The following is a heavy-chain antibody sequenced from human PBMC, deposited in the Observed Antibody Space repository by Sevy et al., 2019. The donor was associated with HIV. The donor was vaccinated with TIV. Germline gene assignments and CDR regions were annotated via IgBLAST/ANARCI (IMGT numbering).Heavy chain of an antibody. CDR1: GYTFTGYY. V-gene: IGHV1-2*02. J-gene: IGHJ4*02. CDR2: INPNSGGT. Sequence: ASVKVSCKASGYTFTGYYVHWVRQAPGQGLEWMGWINPNSGGTYFAKKFQDSVTMTTDTSVNTAYMELRSLRFDDTAVYYCARMGDYYDSSGYYPLKFWGPGTLVTVSS. CDR3: ARMGDYYDSSGYYPLKF. D-gene: IGHD3-22*01.